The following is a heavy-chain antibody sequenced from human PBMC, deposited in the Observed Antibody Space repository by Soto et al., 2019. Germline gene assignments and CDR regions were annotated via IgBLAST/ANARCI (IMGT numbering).Heavy chain of an antibody. J-gene: IGHJ6*02. CDR3: ARDLTYYDFWSGYEHHYYYGMDV. CDR1: GGSISSYY. V-gene: IGHV4-59*01. CDR2: IYYSGST. D-gene: IGHD3-3*01. Sequence: SETLSLTCTVSGGSISSYYWSWIRQPPGKGLEWIGYIYYSGSTNYNPSLKSRVTISVDTSKNQFSLKLSSVTAADTAVYYCARDLTYYDFWSGYEHHYYYGMDVWGQGTTVTVSS.